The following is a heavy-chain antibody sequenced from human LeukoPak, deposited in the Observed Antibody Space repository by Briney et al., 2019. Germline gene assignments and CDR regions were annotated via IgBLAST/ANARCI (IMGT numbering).Heavy chain of an antibody. CDR1: GGSISSSNW. D-gene: IGHD1-26*01. Sequence: PSETLSLTCAVSGGSISSSNWWSWVRQPPGKGLEWIGEIYHSGSTNYNPSLKSRVTISVDKFKNQFSLKLSSVTAADTAVYYCAARGSYYAAAFDIWGQGTMVTVSS. CDR3: AARGSYYAAAFDI. V-gene: IGHV4-4*02. CDR2: IYHSGST. J-gene: IGHJ3*02.